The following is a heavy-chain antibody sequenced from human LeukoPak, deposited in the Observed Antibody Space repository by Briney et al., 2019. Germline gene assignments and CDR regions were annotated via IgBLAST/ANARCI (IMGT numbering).Heavy chain of an antibody. J-gene: IGHJ4*02. CDR3: AKDGIRYYYDSSGYYGDY. Sequence: PGRSLRLSCAASGFSFSSYGMHWVRQAPAKGLEWVVVISYEGTNEYYADSVKGRFTISRDNSKNTLYLQMTSLRAEDTAVYYCAKDGIRYYYDSSGYYGDYWGQGTLVTVSS. CDR2: ISYEGTNE. D-gene: IGHD3-22*01. V-gene: IGHV3-30*18. CDR1: GFSFSSYG.